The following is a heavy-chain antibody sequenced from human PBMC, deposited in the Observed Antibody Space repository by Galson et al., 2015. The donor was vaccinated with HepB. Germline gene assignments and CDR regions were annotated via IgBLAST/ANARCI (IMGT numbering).Heavy chain of an antibody. J-gene: IGHJ3*02. V-gene: IGHV5-51*03. CDR2: IYPGDSDT. CDR1: GYTFTTYW. Sequence: QSGAEVKKPGESLKISCEGSGYTFTTYWIAWVRQMPGKGLEWMGTIYPGDSDTRYSPSFQGQVTISADKSISTAYLQWSSLKASDTAMYYCARSIAVVGSTRAFDIWGQGTMVTVSS. D-gene: IGHD6-19*01. CDR3: ARSIAVVGSTRAFDI.